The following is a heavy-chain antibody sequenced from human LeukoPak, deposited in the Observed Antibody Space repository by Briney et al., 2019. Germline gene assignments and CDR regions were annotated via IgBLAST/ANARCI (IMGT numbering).Heavy chain of an antibody. J-gene: IGHJ6*02. CDR1: GFTISSYE. Sequence: PGGSLRLSCAASGFTISSYEMNWVRQAPGKGLEWVSYISSSGSTIYNADSVKGRFTISRDNAKNSLYLQMNSLRAEDTSVYYCARQGYYDILTGTVDVWGQGTTVTVSS. CDR2: ISSSGSTI. D-gene: IGHD3-9*01. CDR3: ARQGYYDILTGTVDV. V-gene: IGHV3-48*03.